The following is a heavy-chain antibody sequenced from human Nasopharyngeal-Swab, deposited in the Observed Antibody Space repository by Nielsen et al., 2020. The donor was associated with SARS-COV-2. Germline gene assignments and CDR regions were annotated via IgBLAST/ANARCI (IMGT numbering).Heavy chain of an antibody. CDR1: GFTVSGNF. J-gene: IGHJ4*02. D-gene: IGHD6-19*01. Sequence: GESLKISCAASGFTVSGNFMTWVRQAPGKGLEWVSVIYSAGQTNYADSVKGRFTISRDNSKNTLYLQMNSLRAEDTAVYYCAKDWEGSSGWYGLDYWGQGTLVTVSS. CDR3: AKDWEGSSGWYGLDY. V-gene: IGHV3-53*01. CDR2: IYSAGQT.